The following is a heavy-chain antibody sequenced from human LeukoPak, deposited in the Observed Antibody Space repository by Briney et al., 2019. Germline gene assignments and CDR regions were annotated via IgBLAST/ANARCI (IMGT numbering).Heavy chain of an antibody. CDR1: GYTFTSYG. J-gene: IGHJ4*02. CDR2: ISAYNGNT. D-gene: IGHD3-22*01. CDR3: AREGYYYDSGGYYLSALDY. V-gene: IGHV1-18*01. Sequence: ASVKVSCKASGYTFTSYGISWVRQAPGQGLEWMGWISAYNGNTNYAQKLQGRVTMTTDTSTSTAYMELRSLRSDDTAVYYCAREGYYYDSGGYYLSALDYWGQGTLVTVSS.